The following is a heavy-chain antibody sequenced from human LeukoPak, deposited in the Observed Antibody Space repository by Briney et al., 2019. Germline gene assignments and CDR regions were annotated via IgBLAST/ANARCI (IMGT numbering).Heavy chain of an antibody. V-gene: IGHV4-34*01. D-gene: IGHD3-10*01. CDR1: GGSFSGYY. Sequence: SETLSLTCAVYGGSFSGYYWSWIRQPPGKGLEWIGEINHSGSTNYNPSLKSRVTISVDTSKNQFSLKLSSVTAADTAVYYCARDGGSGFYYYYYYMDVWGKGTTVTVSS. J-gene: IGHJ6*03. CDR3: ARDGGSGFYYYYYYMDV. CDR2: INHSGST.